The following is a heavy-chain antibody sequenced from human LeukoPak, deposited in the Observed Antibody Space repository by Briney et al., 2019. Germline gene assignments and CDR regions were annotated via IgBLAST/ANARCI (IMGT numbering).Heavy chain of an antibody. J-gene: IGHJ3*02. V-gene: IGHV4-4*02. D-gene: IGHD1-26*01. CDR3: ARARSYSLLRSTKNAFDI. CDR1: GGSISSSNW. Sequence: SGTLSLTCAVSGGSISSSNWWSWVRQPPGKGLEWIGEIYHSGSTNYNPSLKSRVTISVDTSKNQFSLKLSSVTAADTAVYYCARARSYSLLRSTKNAFDIWGQGTMVTVSS. CDR2: IYHSGST.